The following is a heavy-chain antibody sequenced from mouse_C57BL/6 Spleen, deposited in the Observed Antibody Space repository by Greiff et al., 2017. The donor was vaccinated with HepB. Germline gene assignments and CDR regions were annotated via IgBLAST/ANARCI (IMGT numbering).Heavy chain of an antibody. CDR1: GYSFTGYY. Sequence: VHVKQSGPELVKPGASVKISCKASGYSFTGYYMNWVKQSPEKSLEWIGEINPSTGGTTYNQKFKAKATLTVDKSSSTAYMQRKSLTSEDSAVYYCARSRGYDLFDVWGTGTTVTVSS. D-gene: IGHD2-2*01. CDR2: INPSTGGT. CDR3: ARSRGYDLFDV. J-gene: IGHJ1*03. V-gene: IGHV1-42*01.